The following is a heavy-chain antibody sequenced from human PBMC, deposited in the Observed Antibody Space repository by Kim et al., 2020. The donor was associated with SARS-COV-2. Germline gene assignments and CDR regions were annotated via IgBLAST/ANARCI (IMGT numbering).Heavy chain of an antibody. V-gene: IGHV3-21*01. CDR2: IGSSSSYI. CDR3: ARDREDSSGFHDAFDI. D-gene: IGHD3-22*01. CDR1: GFTFSSYS. J-gene: IGHJ3*02. Sequence: GGSLRLSCAASGFTFSSYSMNWVRQAPGKGLEWVSSIGSSSSYIYYADSVKGRFTISRDNAKNSLYLQMNSLRAEDTAVYYCARDREDSSGFHDAFDIWGQGTMVTVSS.